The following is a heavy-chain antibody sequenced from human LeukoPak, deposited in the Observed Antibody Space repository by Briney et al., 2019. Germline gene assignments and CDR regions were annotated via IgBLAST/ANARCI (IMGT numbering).Heavy chain of an antibody. Sequence: GGSLRLSCAASGFTFSSYSMNWVRQAPGKGLEWVSSISSSSSYIYYADSVKGRFTISRDNAKNSLYLHMRSLRVEDTAFYYCARVNWGSYRYPIDYWGQGTLVTVSS. CDR3: ARVNWGSYRYPIDY. V-gene: IGHV3-21*04. D-gene: IGHD3-16*02. J-gene: IGHJ4*02. CDR1: GFTFSSYS. CDR2: ISSSSSYI.